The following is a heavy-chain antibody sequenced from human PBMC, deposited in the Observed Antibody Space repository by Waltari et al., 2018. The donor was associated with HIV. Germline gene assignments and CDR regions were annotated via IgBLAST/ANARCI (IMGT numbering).Heavy chain of an antibody. J-gene: IGHJ6*02. CDR2: ISRSSSYI. Sequence: EAQLVESGGGLVKPGGSLRLSCAASGFTFSSYSMHWVRQAPGKGLEWVSAISRSSSYISYADSVKGRFTIARDNAKNSLYLKRNSLRAEDTAVYYCARQDSSGGNYYYGMDVWGQGTTVTVSS. D-gene: IGHD3-22*01. V-gene: IGHV3-21*01. CDR3: ARQDSSGGNYYYGMDV. CDR1: GFTFSSYS.